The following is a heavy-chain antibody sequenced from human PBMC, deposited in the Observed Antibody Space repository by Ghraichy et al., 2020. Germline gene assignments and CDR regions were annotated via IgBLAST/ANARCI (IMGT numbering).Heavy chain of an antibody. D-gene: IGHD4-11*01. V-gene: IGHV4-34*01. CDR1: GGSFSGYY. CDR2: INHSGST. J-gene: IGHJ6*02. Sequence: SETLSLTCAVYGGSFSGYYWSWIRQPPGKGLEWIGEINHSGSTNYNPSLKSRVTISVDTSKNQFSLKLSSVTAADTAVYYCARVGQYLSYYYGMDVWGQGTTVTVSS. CDR3: ARVGQYLSYYYGMDV.